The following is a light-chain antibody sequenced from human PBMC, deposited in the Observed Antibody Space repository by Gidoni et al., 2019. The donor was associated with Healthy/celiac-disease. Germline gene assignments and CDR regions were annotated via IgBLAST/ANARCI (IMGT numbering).Light chain of an antibody. CDR2: RNN. CDR3: AAWDDSLSGWV. J-gene: IGLJ3*02. CDR1: SSNIGSNY. V-gene: IGLV1-47*01. Sequence: QSVLTQPPLASGTPGQRVTISCSGSSSNIGSNYAYWYQQLPGTAPKLLIYRNNQRPSGVPDRFSGSKSGTSASLAISGLRSEDEADYYCAAWDDSLSGWVFGGGTKLTVL.